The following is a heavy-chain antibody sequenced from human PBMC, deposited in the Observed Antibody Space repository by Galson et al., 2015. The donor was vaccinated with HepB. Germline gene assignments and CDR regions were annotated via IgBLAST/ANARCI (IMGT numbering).Heavy chain of an antibody. CDR2: INHSGST. J-gene: IGHJ4*02. D-gene: IGHD6-19*01. CDR3: AGYSSAWASFDL. Sequence: LSLTCAVYGGSFRGNYWSWIRQPPRKGLEWIGEINHSGSTNYNPSLTSRVTMSLDTSKKQFSLKLSSVTAADTAVYYCAGYSSAWASFDLWGQGTLVTVSS. V-gene: IGHV4-34*01. CDR1: GGSFRGNY.